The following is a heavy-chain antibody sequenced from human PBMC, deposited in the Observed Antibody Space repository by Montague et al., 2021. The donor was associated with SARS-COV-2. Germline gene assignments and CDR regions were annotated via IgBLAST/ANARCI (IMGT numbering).Heavy chain of an antibody. D-gene: IGHD3-22*01. V-gene: IGHV4-39*07. CDR2: IYYTGST. CDR3: ARDTRIAMLVVVTRYGLDV. CDR1: GGSISSSSYY. Sequence: SETLSLTCTVSGGSISSSSYYWGWIRQPPGKGLEWIGSIYYTGSTYYNPSLKSRVTISVDTSKNQFCLKLSSVTAADTAAYYCARDTRIAMLVVVTRYGLDVWGQGTTVTVSS. J-gene: IGHJ6*02.